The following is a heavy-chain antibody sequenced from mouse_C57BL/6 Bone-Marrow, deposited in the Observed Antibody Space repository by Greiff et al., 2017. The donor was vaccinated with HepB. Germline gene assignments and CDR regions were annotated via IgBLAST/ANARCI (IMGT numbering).Heavy chain of an antibody. J-gene: IGHJ2*01. D-gene: IGHD1-1*01. V-gene: IGHV3-8*01. Sequence: EVKLMESGPGLAKPSQTLSLTCSVTGYSITSDYWNWIRKFPGNKLEYMGYISYSGSTYYNPSLKSRISITRDTSKNQYYLQLNSVTTEDTATCYCARYKRIYYYGSSYVYYFDYWGQGTTLTVSS. CDR2: ISYSGST. CDR1: GYSITSDY. CDR3: ARYKRIYYYGSSYVYYFDY.